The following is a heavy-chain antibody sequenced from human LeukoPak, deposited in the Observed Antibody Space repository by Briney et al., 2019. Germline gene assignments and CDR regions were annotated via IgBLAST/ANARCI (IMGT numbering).Heavy chain of an antibody. D-gene: IGHD3-10*01. CDR2: INSDGSST. J-gene: IGHJ3*02. CDR3: ARGVGGRVFDI. Sequence: GGSLRPSCAASGFSFSSNWMHWVRQAPGKGLVWVSRINSDGSSTFYADSVKGRFTISRDNAKKTLFLQMNSLRAEDTAVYYCARGVGGRVFDIWGQGTMVTVSS. CDR1: GFSFSSNW. V-gene: IGHV3-74*01.